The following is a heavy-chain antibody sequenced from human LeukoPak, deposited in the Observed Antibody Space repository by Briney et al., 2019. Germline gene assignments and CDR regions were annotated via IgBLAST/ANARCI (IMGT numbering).Heavy chain of an antibody. J-gene: IGHJ4*02. V-gene: IGHV4-31*03. CDR1: GGSISSGGYY. CDR2: IYYSGST. CDR3: AASPVTDMITFGGVIVSTKFDY. D-gene: IGHD3-16*02. Sequence: PSQTLSLTCTVSGGSISSGGYYWSWIRQHPGKGLEWIGYIYYSGSTYYSPSLKSRVTISVDTSKNQFSLKLSSVTAADTAVYYCAASPVTDMITFGGVIVSTKFDYWGQGTLVTVSS.